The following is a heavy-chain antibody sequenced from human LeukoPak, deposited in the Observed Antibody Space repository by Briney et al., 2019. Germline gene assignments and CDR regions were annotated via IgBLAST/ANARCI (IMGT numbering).Heavy chain of an antibody. J-gene: IGHJ4*02. CDR1: GYTFTGYY. CDR3: ARDRGSYFVDY. CDR2: INPNSGGT. V-gene: IGHV1-2*06. D-gene: IGHD1-26*01. Sequence: ASVKVSCKASGYTFTGYYMHWVRQAPGQGLEWMGRINPNSGGTNYAHKFQGRVTMTRDTSISTAYMELSRPRSDDTAVYYCARDRGSYFVDYWGQGTLVTVSS.